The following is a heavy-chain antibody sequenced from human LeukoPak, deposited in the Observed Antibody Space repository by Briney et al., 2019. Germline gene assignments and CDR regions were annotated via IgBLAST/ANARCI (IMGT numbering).Heavy chain of an antibody. Sequence: GGSLRLSCAASGFTFSSYGIHWVRQAPGKGLEWVAVIWYDGSNKYYADSVKGRFTISRDNSKNTLYLQMNSLRAEDTAVYYCAKGSDPWFVVADEYYFDYWGQGTLVTVSS. V-gene: IGHV3-33*06. CDR3: AKGSDPWFVVADEYYFDY. CDR2: IWYDGSNK. CDR1: GFTFSSYG. D-gene: IGHD2-15*01. J-gene: IGHJ4*02.